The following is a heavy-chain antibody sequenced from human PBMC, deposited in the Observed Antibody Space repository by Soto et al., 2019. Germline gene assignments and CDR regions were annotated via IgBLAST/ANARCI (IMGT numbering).Heavy chain of an antibody. J-gene: IGHJ5*02. CDR1: GYTFTGYY. CDR3: ARECSYGDYPSYWFDP. D-gene: IGHD4-17*01. CDR2: INPNSGGT. V-gene: IGHV1-2*04. Sequence: ASVKVSCKASGYTFTGYYMHWVRQAPGQGLEWMGWINPNSGGTNYAQKFQGWVTMTRDTSISTAYMELSRLRSDDTAVYYCARECSYGDYPSYWFDPWGQGTLVTVSS.